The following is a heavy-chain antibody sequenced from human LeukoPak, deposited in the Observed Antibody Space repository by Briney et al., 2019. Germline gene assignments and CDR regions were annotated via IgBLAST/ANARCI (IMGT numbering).Heavy chain of an antibody. CDR3: ASHWGTTGDYYYYMDV. D-gene: IGHD4-11*01. V-gene: IGHV4-34*01. CDR2: INHSGST. Sequence: PSETLSLTCAVYGGSFSGYYWSWIRQPPGKGLEWIGEINHSGSTNYNPSLKSRVTISVDTSKNQFSLKLSSVTAADTAVYYCASHWGTTGDYYYYMDVWGKGTTVTVSS. CDR1: GGSFSGYY. J-gene: IGHJ6*03.